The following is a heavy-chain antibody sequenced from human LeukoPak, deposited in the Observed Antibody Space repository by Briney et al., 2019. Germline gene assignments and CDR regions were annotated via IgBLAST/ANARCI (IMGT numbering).Heavy chain of an antibody. J-gene: IGHJ4*02. Sequence: PGGSLRLSCAASGFTFSSYWMSWVRQAPGKGLEWVANIKQDGSEKYYVDSVKGRFTISRGNAKNSPYLQMNSLRAEDTAVYYCASLRRLVPPRYWGQGTLVTVSS. CDR1: GFTFSSYW. CDR2: IKQDGSEK. CDR3: ASLRRLVPPRY. V-gene: IGHV3-7*01. D-gene: IGHD6-6*01.